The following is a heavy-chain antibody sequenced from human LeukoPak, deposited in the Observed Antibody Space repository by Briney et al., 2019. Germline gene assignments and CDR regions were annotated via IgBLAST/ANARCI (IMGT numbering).Heavy chain of an antibody. D-gene: IGHD2-21*02. CDR1: GDSLNTYY. V-gene: IGHV4-59*01. CDR3: ARVVRGVVTSNWFDP. Sequence: PSETLSLTCTVSGDSLNTYYWTWIRQTPGKELEWTGFVASSGTSNYNPSLKSRVSISIDTSKNQFSLALTSVTPADTAVYYCARVVRGVVTSNWFDPWGQGTLVSVSS. CDR2: VASSGTS. J-gene: IGHJ5*02.